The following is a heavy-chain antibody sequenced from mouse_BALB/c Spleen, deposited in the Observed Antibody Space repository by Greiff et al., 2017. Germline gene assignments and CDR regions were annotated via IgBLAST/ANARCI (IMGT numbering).Heavy chain of an antibody. D-gene: IGHD1-1*01. CDR2: IRLKSNNYAT. CDR3: TRYYYGSSVYAMDY. CDR1: GFTFSNYW. J-gene: IGHJ4*01. Sequence: EVHLVESGGGLVQPGGSMKLSCVASGFTFSNYWMNWVRQSPEKGLEWVAEIRLKSNNYATHYAESVKGRFTISRDDSKSSVYLQMNNLRAEDTGIYYCTRYYYGSSVYAMDYWGQGTSVTVSS. V-gene: IGHV6-6*02.